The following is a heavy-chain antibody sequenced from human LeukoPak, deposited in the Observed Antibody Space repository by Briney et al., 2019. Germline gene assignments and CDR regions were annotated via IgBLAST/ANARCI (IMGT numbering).Heavy chain of an antibody. CDR1: GYTFSSYG. CDR3: AREARGIITPSLCDY. Sequence: GASVKVSCKGSGYTFSSYGISWVRQAPGQGLEWMGWISTYNGNTNYAQKLQGRVTMTTDTSTSTAYMELRSLRSDDTAVYYCAREARGIITPSLCDYWGQGTLVTVSS. J-gene: IGHJ4*02. V-gene: IGHV1-18*01. CDR2: ISTYNGNT. D-gene: IGHD3-10*01.